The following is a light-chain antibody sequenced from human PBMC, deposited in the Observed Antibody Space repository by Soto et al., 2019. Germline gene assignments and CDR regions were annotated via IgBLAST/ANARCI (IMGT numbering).Light chain of an antibody. V-gene: IGLV1-40*01. J-gene: IGLJ1*01. CDR1: SSNIGAGYE. Sequence: QSVLTQPPSVSEAPGQRVTISCTGSSSNIGAGYEAHWYQQVPGTAPKLLIYENNNRPSGVPDRFSGYNSGTSASLAITGLQAEDEAEYYCQSYDSSLSGYVFGTGTKLTVL. CDR2: ENN. CDR3: QSYDSSLSGYV.